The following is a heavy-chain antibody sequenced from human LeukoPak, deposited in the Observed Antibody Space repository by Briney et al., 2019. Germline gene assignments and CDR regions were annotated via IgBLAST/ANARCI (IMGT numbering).Heavy chain of an antibody. J-gene: IGHJ5*02. V-gene: IGHV1-69*13. D-gene: IGHD3-10*01. CDR1: GGTFSNYA. Sequence: SVKVSCKASGGTFSNYAISWVRQAPGQGLEWMGGIIPIFGTTDYAQKFQGRVTITADEDTTIVYMELSSLRSEDTAMYYCARVEGRWFGEIPPQYSWFDPWGQGTLVTVSS. CDR2: IIPIFGTT. CDR3: ARVEGRWFGEIPPQYSWFDP.